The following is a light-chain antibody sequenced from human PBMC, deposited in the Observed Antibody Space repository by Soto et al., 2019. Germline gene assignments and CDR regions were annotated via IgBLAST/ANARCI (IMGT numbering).Light chain of an antibody. V-gene: IGLV2-14*03. Sequence: QSLLTQTASVSESPGLSITISCTGPSSDVGGYNYVSWYQQHPGKAPKLMIYDVSSRPSGVSHRFSGSKSGDTASLTISGLQAEDEADYCCSSYTRTNTVVFGGGTKVTVL. CDR1: SSDVGGYNY. J-gene: IGLJ2*01. CDR3: SSYTRTNTVV. CDR2: DVS.